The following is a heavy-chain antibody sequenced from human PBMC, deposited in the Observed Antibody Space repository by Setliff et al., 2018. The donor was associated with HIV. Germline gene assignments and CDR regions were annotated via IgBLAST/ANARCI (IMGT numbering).Heavy chain of an antibody. J-gene: IGHJ6*02. CDR1: GFTFSSYS. V-gene: IGHV3-48*04. CDR3: ARDRRSIVVVVAAGSYYYYGMDV. D-gene: IGHD2-15*01. CDR2: ISSSSSTI. Sequence: PGGSLRLSCAASGFTFSSYSMNWVRQAPGKGLEWVSYISSSSSTIYYADSVKGRFTISRDNAKNSLYLQMNSLRAEDTAVYYCARDRRSIVVVVAAGSYYYYGMDVWGQGTTVTVSS.